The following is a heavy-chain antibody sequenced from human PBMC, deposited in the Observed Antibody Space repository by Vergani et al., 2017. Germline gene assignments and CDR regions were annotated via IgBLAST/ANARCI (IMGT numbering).Heavy chain of an antibody. V-gene: IGHV4-31*03. CDR3: ARMGGYDEGDAFRIGYFDS. CDR2: IYSTGST. J-gene: IGHJ4*02. CDR1: GDSISSGVYY. Sequence: QVQLQESGPGLVKPSQTVSLTCSVSGDSISSGVYYWNWIRQHPGKGLEWIGYIYSTGSTHHNPSLRRRINMSVDTSKNQFSLKLNSVTAADTAMYYCARMGGYDEGDAFRIGYFDSWGPGILVTVSS. D-gene: IGHD3-22*01.